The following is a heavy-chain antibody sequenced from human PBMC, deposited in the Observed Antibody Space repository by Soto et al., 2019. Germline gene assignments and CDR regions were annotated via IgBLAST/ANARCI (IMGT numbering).Heavy chain of an antibody. CDR1: GGTFSSYT. Sequence: QVQLVQSGAEVKKPGSSVKVSCKASGGTFSSYTISWVRQAPGQGLEWMGRIIPILGIANYAQKIQGRVTITADKSTSKAYMELSSMRSEDTSVYYCARDPGDDIVVVPTNDYWGQGTLVTVSS. V-gene: IGHV1-69*08. D-gene: IGHD2-2*01. J-gene: IGHJ4*02. CDR2: IIPILGIA. CDR3: ARDPGDDIVVVPTNDY.